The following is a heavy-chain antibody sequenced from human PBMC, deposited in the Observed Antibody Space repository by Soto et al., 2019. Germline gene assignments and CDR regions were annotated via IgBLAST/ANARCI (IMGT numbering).Heavy chain of an antibody. CDR3: AALLFYGGSCYHFYFEF. Sequence: GESLKISCKGSGYSFTSYWIGWARQMPGKGLEWMGIIYPGDSDTRYSPSFQGQVTISADKSISTAYLQWSSLKASDTAMYYCAALLFYGGSCYHFYFEFCGRGTLVIVSS. CDR2: IYPGDSDT. J-gene: IGHJ4*02. CDR1: GYSFTSYW. V-gene: IGHV5-51*01. D-gene: IGHD2-15*01.